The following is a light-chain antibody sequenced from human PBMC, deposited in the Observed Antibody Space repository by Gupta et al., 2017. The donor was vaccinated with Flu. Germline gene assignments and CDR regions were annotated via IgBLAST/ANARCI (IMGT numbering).Light chain of an antibody. J-gene: IGKJ1*01. CDR1: QNIFRF. CDR2: AAS. Sequence: PSSLSAFVGDRVTITCRASQNIFRFLSWYQQKPGKAPKVVIYAASSLQSGVPSRFSGSGSGTDFTLTISRLQPEDLGTYYCQQRYTTPQTFGQGTKVEIK. CDR3: QQRYTTPQT. V-gene: IGKV1-39*01.